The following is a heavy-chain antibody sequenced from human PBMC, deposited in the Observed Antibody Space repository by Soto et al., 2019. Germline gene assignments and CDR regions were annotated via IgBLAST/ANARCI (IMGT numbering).Heavy chain of an antibody. D-gene: IGHD6-19*01. J-gene: IGHJ4*02. Sequence: EVQLVESGGGLVQPGGSLKLSCAASGFTFSGPAMHWVRQTSGKGLEWVGRIRSKVNSYATAYAASVKGRFTISRDDSKNTAYLQMNSLKTEDTAVYYCTRDSSGWPDWGQGTLVTVSS. CDR2: IRSKVNSYAT. V-gene: IGHV3-73*02. CDR3: TRDSSGWPD. CDR1: GFTFSGPA.